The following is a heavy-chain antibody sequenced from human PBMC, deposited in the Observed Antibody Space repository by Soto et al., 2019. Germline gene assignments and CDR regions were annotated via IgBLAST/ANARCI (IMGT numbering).Heavy chain of an antibody. Sequence: SETLSLTCTVSGGSVNSDNFYWSWIRQPPGKGLEWIGYVFHIGNTNYSPSLKSRVTMSIDTSRNQFSLRLSSVTAADTAVYFCARHHIEVTAEFFDSCGRRNMVTVSS. CDR2: VFHIGNT. CDR1: GGSVNSDNFY. V-gene: IGHV4-61*01. J-gene: IGHJ4*01. D-gene: IGHD2-15*01. CDR3: ARHHIEVTAEFFDS.